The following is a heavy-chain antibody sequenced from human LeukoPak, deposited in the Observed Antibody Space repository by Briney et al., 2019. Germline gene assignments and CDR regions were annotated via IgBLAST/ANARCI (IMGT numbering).Heavy chain of an antibody. CDR2: MNQDGGEK. CDR1: GFTFRKYW. J-gene: IGHJ4*02. Sequence: GGSLRLSCAASGFTFRKYWMSWVRQAPGKGLEWVANMNQDGGEKNYVDSVKGRFTISRDNARSSLYLQMNSLTVDDTAVYYCARDLGYSSFDYWGQGALVTVSS. CDR3: ARDLGYSSFDY. D-gene: IGHD2-15*01. V-gene: IGHV3-7*01.